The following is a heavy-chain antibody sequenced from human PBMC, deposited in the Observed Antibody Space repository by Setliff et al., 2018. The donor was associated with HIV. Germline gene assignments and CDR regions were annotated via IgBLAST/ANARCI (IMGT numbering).Heavy chain of an antibody. CDR3: TRGPLLAGLGPYYFDH. J-gene: IGHJ4*02. CDR1: GGGVSNHV. D-gene: IGHD2-21*01. V-gene: IGHV1-69*13. Sequence: SVKVSCKASGGGVSNHVISWVRQAPGRGLEWMGGIIPIFGTADYAQKFEGRVTITADESTRAAYLELSSLISEDTAVYYCTRGPLLAGLGPYYFDHWGQGTLVTVSS. CDR2: IIPIFGTA.